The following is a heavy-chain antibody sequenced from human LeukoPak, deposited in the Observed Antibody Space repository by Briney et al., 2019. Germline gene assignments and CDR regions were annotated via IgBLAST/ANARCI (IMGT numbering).Heavy chain of an antibody. J-gene: IGHJ2*01. CDR1: GFTFDDYA. D-gene: IGHD5-12*01. Sequence: GGSLRLSCAASGFTFDDYAMHWVRQAPGKGLEWVSGISWNSGSIGYADSVKGRFTISRDNAKNSLYLQMNSLRAEDTALYYCARARGYFDLWGRGTLVTVSS. V-gene: IGHV3-9*01. CDR3: ARARGYFDL. CDR2: ISWNSGSI.